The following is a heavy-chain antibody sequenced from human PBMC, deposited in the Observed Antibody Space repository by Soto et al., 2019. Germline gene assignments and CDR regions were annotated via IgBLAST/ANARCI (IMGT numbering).Heavy chain of an antibody. CDR3: ARIRSRDGYNLAPPPYYYGMDV. D-gene: IGHD5-12*01. CDR2: IIPIFDTA. V-gene: IGHV1-69*13. CDR1: GGTFSSYA. J-gene: IGHJ6*02. Sequence: SVKVSCKASGGTFSSYAISWVRQAPGQGLEWMGGIIPIFDTANYAQKFQGRVTITADESMSTAYMELSSLRSEDTAVYYCARIRSRDGYNLAPPPYYYGMDVWGQGTTVTVSS.